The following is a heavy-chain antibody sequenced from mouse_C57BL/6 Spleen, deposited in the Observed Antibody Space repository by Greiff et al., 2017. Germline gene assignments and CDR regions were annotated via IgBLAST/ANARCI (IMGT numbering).Heavy chain of an antibody. CDR3: ANLAWLAY. CDR1: GYTFTRYW. V-gene: IGHV1-64*01. J-gene: IGHJ3*01. CDR2: LHPNRGST. Sequence: VQLQEPGAELVKPGASVKLSCKASGYTFTRYWMHWVKQRPGQGLEWIGMLHPNRGSTNYNEKFKSKDTLTVDKSSSTAYMQLSSLTSEYAAVYYYANLAWLAYWGQGTLVTVSA.